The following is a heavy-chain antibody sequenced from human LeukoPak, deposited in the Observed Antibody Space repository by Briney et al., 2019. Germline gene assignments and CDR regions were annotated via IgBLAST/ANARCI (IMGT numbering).Heavy chain of an antibody. CDR1: GGSITSSSYY. V-gene: IGHV4-39*01. D-gene: IGHD6-13*01. J-gene: IGHJ4*02. CDR2: IYYSGTT. Sequence: SETLSLTCTVSGGSITSSSYYWGWIRQPPGEGLEWIGTIYYSGTTYYNPSLQSRVTISEDTSKNQFSLKLISVTAADTAVYYCASLGYSSTNVDYWGQGTLVTVSA. CDR3: ASLGYSSTNVDY.